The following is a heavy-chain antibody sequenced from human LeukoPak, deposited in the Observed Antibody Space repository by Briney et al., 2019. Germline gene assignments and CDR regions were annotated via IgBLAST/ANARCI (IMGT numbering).Heavy chain of an antibody. CDR1: GGSFSGYY. V-gene: IGHV4-34*01. D-gene: IGHD4-17*01. Sequence: SGTLSLTCAVYGGSFSGYYWSWIRQPPGKGLEWIGEINHSGSTNYNPSLKSRVTISVDTSKNQFSLKLSSVTAADTAVYYCAGPYYGGMDVWGQGTTVTVSS. CDR2: INHSGST. J-gene: IGHJ6*02. CDR3: AGPYYGGMDV.